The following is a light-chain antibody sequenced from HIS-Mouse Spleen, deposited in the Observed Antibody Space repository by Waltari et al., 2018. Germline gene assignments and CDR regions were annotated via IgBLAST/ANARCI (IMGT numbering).Light chain of an antibody. V-gene: IGLV1-47*01. J-gene: IGLJ2*01. CDR1: SSNIGSNY. Sequence: QSVLTQPPSASGTPGQSVTISCSGSSSNIGSNYVYWYQQLPGTAPKLLIYRNNQRPSGVPDRFSGSKSGTSASLAISGLRSEDEADYYCAAWDDSLSGHVVFGGGTKLTVL. CDR3: AAWDDSLSGHVV. CDR2: RNN.